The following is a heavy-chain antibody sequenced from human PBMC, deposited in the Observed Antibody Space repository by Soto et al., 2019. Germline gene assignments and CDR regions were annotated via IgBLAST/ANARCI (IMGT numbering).Heavy chain of an antibody. CDR3: AREGSYYDFWSGPRHYFDY. J-gene: IGHJ4*02. Sequence: PSQTLSLTCAISGDSVSSNSAAWNWIRQSPSRGLEWLGRTYYRSKWYNDYAVSVKSRITINPDTSKNQFSLQLNSVTPEDTAVYYCAREGSYYDFWSGPRHYFDYWGQGTLVTVSS. V-gene: IGHV6-1*01. CDR1: GDSVSSNSAA. CDR2: TYYRSKWYN. D-gene: IGHD3-3*01.